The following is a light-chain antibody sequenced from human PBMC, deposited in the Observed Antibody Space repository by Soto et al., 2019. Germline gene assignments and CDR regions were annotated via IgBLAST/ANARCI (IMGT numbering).Light chain of an antibody. CDR3: QQYDNWHRT. Sequence: EILLTQSPATLPVSPVERATLSCRASQSVGSNLAWFQQKPGQAPRLLIYGSSTRATGVPARFSGSGSGTEFTLTISSLQPEELAVYYCQQYDNWHRTFGQGNKVDIK. J-gene: IGKJ1*01. V-gene: IGKV3-15*01. CDR1: QSVGSN. CDR2: GSS.